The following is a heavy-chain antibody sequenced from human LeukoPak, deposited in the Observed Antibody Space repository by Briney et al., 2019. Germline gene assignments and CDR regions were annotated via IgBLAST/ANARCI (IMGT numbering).Heavy chain of an antibody. V-gene: IGHV4-39*07. CDR2: IYYSGST. CDR3: AREWTGDYYYYYMDV. J-gene: IGHJ6*03. CDR1: GGSISSSSYY. D-gene: IGHD3/OR15-3a*01. Sequence: SETLSLTCTVSGGSISSSSYYWGWIRQPPGKGLEWIGSIYYSGSTYYNPSLKSRVTISVGTSKNQFSLKLSSVTAADTAVYYCAREWTGDYYYYYMDVWGKGTTVTVSS.